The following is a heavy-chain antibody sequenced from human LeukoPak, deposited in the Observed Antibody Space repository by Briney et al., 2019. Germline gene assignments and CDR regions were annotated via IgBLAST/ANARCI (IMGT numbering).Heavy chain of an antibody. CDR3: AKGAQLRYFYFDY. V-gene: IGHV3-30*02. Sequence: PGGSLRLSCAAAGFTFSSYGMHWVRQAPGKGLEWVAFIRYDGSNKYYADSVKGRFTISRDNSKNTLYLQMNSLRAEDTAVYYCAKGAQLRYFYFDYWGQGTLVTVSS. CDR2: IRYDGSNK. CDR1: GFTFSSYG. D-gene: IGHD3-9*01. J-gene: IGHJ4*02.